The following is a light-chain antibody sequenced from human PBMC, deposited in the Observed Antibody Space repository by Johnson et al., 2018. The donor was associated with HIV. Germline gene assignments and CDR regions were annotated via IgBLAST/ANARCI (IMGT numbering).Light chain of an antibody. CDR2: DNN. CDR1: SSNIGNNY. V-gene: IGLV1-51*01. Sequence: QSVLTQPPSVSAAPGQKVTISCSGSSSNIGNNYVSWYQQIPGTAPKLLIYDNNKRPSGIPDRFSGSKSGTSATLGITGLQTGDEADYYCGTWDSSLSGVFGTGTKVTVL. CDR3: GTWDSSLSGV. J-gene: IGLJ1*01.